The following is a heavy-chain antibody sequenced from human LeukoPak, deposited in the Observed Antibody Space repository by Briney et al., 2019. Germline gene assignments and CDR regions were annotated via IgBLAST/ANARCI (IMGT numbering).Heavy chain of an antibody. D-gene: IGHD3-3*01. Sequence: ASVKVSCKASGYTFTGYYTHWVRQAPGQGLEWMGWISPDSGGTNYAQKFQGRVTMTGDTSISTAYMELSRLRSDDTAVYYCAREVTIFGVVTAWGQGTLVTVSS. V-gene: IGHV1-2*02. J-gene: IGHJ5*02. CDR3: AREVTIFGVVTA. CDR2: ISPDSGGT. CDR1: GYTFTGYY.